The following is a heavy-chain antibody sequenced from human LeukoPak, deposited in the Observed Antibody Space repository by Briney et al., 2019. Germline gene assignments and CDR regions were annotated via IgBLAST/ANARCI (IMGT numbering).Heavy chain of an antibody. CDR3: ARDPGDILVAGTFDY. V-gene: IGHV3-20*04. D-gene: IGHD6-19*01. J-gene: IGHJ4*02. CDR2: ITWNGGST. CDR1: GCTFDDYG. Sequence: GGSLRLSCAASGCTFDDYGMSWVRQAPGKGLEWVSGITWNGGSTGYADSVKGRFTISRDNAKNSLYLQMNSLRAEDTAFYYCARDPGDILVAGTFDYWGQGTLVTVSS.